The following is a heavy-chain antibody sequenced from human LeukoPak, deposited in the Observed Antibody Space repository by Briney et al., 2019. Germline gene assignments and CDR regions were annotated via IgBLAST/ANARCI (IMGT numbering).Heavy chain of an antibody. CDR2: ISSSSGTI. CDR1: GFTFSSFS. Sequence: GGSLRLSCAASGFTFSSFSMNRVRQAPGKGLEWVSYISSSSGTIYYADSVKGRFTISRDNAKKSLYLQMNSLRDEDTAVYYCARVEFDSSGYYGVHNGMDVWGQGTTVTVSS. V-gene: IGHV3-48*02. J-gene: IGHJ6*02. CDR3: ARVEFDSSGYYGVHNGMDV. D-gene: IGHD3-22*01.